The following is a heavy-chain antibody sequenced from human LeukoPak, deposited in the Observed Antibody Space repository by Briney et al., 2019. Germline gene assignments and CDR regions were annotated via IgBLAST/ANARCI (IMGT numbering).Heavy chain of an antibody. V-gene: IGHV1-69*13. Sequence: SVKVSCKASGGTFSSYAISWVRQAPGQGLEWMGGIIPIFGTANYAQKFQGRVTITADESTSTAYMELSSLRSEDTAVYYCARTFGSSGYFDYWGQGTLVTVSS. CDR1: GGTFSSYA. J-gene: IGHJ4*02. CDR3: ARTFGSSGYFDY. CDR2: IIPIFGTA. D-gene: IGHD3-22*01.